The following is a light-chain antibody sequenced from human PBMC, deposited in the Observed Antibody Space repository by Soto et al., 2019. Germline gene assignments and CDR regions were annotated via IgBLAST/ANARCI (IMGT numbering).Light chain of an antibody. J-gene: IGLJ2*01. V-gene: IGLV1-51*02. CDR2: ENN. CDR1: SSNIGNNY. Sequence: QSVLTQPPSVSAAPGQKVTISCSGSSSNIGNNYVSWYQQLPGTAPKLLIYENNKRPSGIPDRFSGSKSGTSATLGITGLQTGDEADYYCGTWDSILSDGSVVFGGGTKVTVL. CDR3: GTWDSILSDGSVV.